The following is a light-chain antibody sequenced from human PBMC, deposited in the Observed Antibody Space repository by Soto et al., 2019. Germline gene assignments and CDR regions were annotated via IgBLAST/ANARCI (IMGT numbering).Light chain of an antibody. CDR3: QQYGSSSWT. CDR1: QSVSNNY. Sequence: EIVLTQSPGTLXLXXXXXSTXXXXASQSVSNNYLAWYQQKPGQAPRLLIYGASNRATGIPDRFSGSGSGTDFTLTISRLEPEDFAVYYCQQYGSSSWTFGQGTKVDI. J-gene: IGKJ1*01. V-gene: IGKV3-20*01. CDR2: GAS.